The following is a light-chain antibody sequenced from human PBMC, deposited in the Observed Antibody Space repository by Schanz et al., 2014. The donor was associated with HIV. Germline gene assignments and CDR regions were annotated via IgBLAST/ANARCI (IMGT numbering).Light chain of an antibody. J-gene: IGLJ1*01. CDR2: GNS. CDR1: SSNIGAGYD. CDR3: AAWDGSLNGYV. Sequence: QSVLTQPPSVSGAPGQRVTISCTGSSSNIGAGYDVHWYQQLPGTAPKLLIYGNSNRPSGVPDRISGSKSGTSASLAITGLQAEDEADYYCAAWDGSLNGYVFGTGTKLTVL. V-gene: IGLV1-40*01.